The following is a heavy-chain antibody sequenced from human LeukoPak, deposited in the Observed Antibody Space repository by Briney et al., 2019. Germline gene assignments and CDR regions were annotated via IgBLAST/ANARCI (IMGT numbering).Heavy chain of an antibody. V-gene: IGHV3-7*01. CDR1: GFTFSTSW. CDR2: IKQDGSDK. CDR3: ARSYYGDYV. Sequence: GGSLRLSCAASGFTFSTSWMSWVRQAPGKGLEWVAKIKQDGSDKYYVDSVKGRFTISRDNAKNSLYLQMNSLRAEDTAVYYCARSYYGDYVWGQGTTVTVPS. J-gene: IGHJ6*02.